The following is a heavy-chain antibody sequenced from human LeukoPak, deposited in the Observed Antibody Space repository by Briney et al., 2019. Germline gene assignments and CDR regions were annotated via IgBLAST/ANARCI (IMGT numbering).Heavy chain of an antibody. CDR3: ARVGSGGSYDILWD. Sequence: SETLSLTCTVSGGSINTYYWSWLRQPPGKGLEYIGYISYSGSTNYNPSLKSRVTMSVDTSKNQFSLKLSSVTAADTAVYYCARVGSGGSYDILWDWGQGTLVTVSS. CDR1: GGSINTYY. CDR2: ISYSGST. V-gene: IGHV4-59*08. D-gene: IGHD2-15*01. J-gene: IGHJ4*02.